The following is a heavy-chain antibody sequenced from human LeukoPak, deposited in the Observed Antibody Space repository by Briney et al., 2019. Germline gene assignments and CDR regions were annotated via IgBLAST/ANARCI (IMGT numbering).Heavy chain of an antibody. V-gene: IGHV3-21*01. CDR3: APYCSSSRCPV. J-gene: IGHJ3*01. D-gene: IGHD2-2*01. Sequence: GGSLRLSCAASGFTFSSYSMNWVRQAPGKGLEWVSSISSSSSYIYYADSVKGRFTISRDNAKNSLYLQMNSLIAEDTAVYYCAPYCSSSRCPVWGQGTMVTVSS. CDR2: ISSSSSYI. CDR1: GFTFSSYS.